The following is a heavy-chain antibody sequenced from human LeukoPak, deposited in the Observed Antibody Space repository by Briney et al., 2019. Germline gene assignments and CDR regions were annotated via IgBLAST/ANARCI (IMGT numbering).Heavy chain of an antibody. CDR2: ISGDGGST. CDR1: GFTFTHYA. J-gene: IGHJ4*02. CDR3: ASTWMVRYYFDC. V-gene: IGHV3-23*01. D-gene: IGHD3-10*01. Sequence: GGSLRLSCAASGFTFTHYAMNWVRQVPGKGLEWVSTISGDGGSTYYAGSVKGWFTISRDNSKNTLYLQMNSLRAEDTAVYYCASTWMVRYYFDCWGQGTLVTVSS.